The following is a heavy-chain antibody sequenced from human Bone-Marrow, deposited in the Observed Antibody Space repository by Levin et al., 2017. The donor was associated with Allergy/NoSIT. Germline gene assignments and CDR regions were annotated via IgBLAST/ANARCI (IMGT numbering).Heavy chain of an antibody. V-gene: IGHV4-30-4*01. CDR3: AFQIGNYDFRSERYSLHGMDV. Sequence: SQTLSLTCSVSGGSINSGDYFWTWIRQPPGKGLEWIGYIYTTGDTNYNPSLRSRVSISLDTSRNQFSLKVTSVTAADTAVYYCAFQIGNYDFRSERYSLHGMDVWGQGTTVAVSS. CDR1: GGSINSGDYF. J-gene: IGHJ6*02. CDR2: IYTTGDT. D-gene: IGHD3-3*01.